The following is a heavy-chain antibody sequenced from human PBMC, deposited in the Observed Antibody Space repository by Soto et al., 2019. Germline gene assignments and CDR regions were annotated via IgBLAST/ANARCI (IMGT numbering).Heavy chain of an antibody. J-gene: IGHJ6*02. CDR1: GFTFSNAW. D-gene: IGHD3-10*01. Sequence: EVQLVASGGGLVKPGGSLSLSCAASGFTFSNAWMSWVRQAPGKGLEWVGRIKSKPDGGTTDYAAPVKGRFTISRDDSNNTLYLQMNSLKTEDTAVYYCTTEAGRRNYGMDVWGQGTTVTVSS. CDR2: IKSKPDGGTT. V-gene: IGHV3-15*01. CDR3: TTEAGRRNYGMDV.